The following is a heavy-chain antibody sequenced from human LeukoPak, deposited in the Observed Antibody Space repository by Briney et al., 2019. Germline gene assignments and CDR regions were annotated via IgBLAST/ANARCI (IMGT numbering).Heavy chain of an antibody. Sequence: KPSETLSLTCTVSGGSISSYYWSWIRRPPGKGLEWIGYLYYSGGTNYNSSLKSRVTISVDTSKNQFSLNLSSVTAADTAVYYCARHRVAVAGSYFDFWGQGTLVTVSS. CDR3: ARHRVAVAGSYFDF. D-gene: IGHD6-19*01. V-gene: IGHV4-59*08. CDR2: LYYSGGT. J-gene: IGHJ4*02. CDR1: GGSISSYY.